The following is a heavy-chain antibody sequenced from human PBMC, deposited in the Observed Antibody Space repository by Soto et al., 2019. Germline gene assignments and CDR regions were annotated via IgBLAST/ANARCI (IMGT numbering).Heavy chain of an antibody. CDR3: AREVLRYFDWLGVIHYYGMDV. CDR1: GDSVSSNSAA. J-gene: IGHJ6*02. Sequence: PSQTLSLTCAISGDSVSSNSAAWNWIRQSPSRGLEWLGRTYYRSKWYNDYAVSGKSRITINPDTSKNQFSLQLNSVTPEDTAVYYCAREVLRYFDWLGVIHYYGMDVWGQGTTVTVSS. D-gene: IGHD3-9*01. V-gene: IGHV6-1*01. CDR2: TYYRSKWYN.